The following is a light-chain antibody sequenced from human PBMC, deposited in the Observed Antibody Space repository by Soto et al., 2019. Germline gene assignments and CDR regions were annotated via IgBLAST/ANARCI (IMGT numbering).Light chain of an antibody. CDR1: QSVTSK. CDR3: QQYDNWPPFT. J-gene: IGKJ3*01. CDR2: GAS. V-gene: IGKV3-15*01. Sequence: EIVMTQSPVTLSVSPGESATLSCRASQSVTSKLAWYQQKPGQAPRLLIYGASARATGVPARFSGSGSGTEFTLTITNLQSEDFAVYYCQQYDNWPPFTFGPGTRVDIK.